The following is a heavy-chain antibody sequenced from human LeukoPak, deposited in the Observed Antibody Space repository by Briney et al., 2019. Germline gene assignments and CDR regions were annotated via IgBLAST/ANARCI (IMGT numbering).Heavy chain of an antibody. D-gene: IGHD3-10*01. CDR3: AKVGYYYGSGSLTHMDV. CDR1: GFSFDDYA. J-gene: IGHJ6*03. CDR2: IRYDGSNK. V-gene: IGHV3-30*02. Sequence: PDRSLRLSCAASGFSFDDYAMHWVRQAPGKGLEWVAFIRYDGSNKYYADSVKGRFTISRDNSKNTLYLQMNSLRAEDTAVYYCAKVGYYYGSGSLTHMDVWGKGTTVTISS.